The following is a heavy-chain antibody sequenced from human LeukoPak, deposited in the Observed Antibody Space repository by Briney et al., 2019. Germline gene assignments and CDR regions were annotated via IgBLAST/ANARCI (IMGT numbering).Heavy chain of an antibody. CDR1: GYTFTSYA. V-gene: IGHV1-2*02. CDR3: ARERTAARNWFDP. D-gene: IGHD6-6*01. CDR2: INPNSGGT. Sequence: GASVKVSCKASGYTFTSYAMNWVRQAPGQGLEWMGWINPNSGGTNYAQKFQGRVTMTRDTSISTAYMELRSLRSDDTAVYYCARERTAARNWFDPWGQGTLVTVSS. J-gene: IGHJ5*02.